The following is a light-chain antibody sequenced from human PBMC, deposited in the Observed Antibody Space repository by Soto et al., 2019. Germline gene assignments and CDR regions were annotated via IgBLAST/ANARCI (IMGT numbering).Light chain of an antibody. CDR2: GAS. Sequence: ENVLTQSPGTLSFSPGERATLFCRASQSVSSSSLAWYQQKPGQAPRLLMYGASSRATGIPDRFSGRGSGTDFTLTIRTLEPEDFAVYYCQQYGSSPRTFGQGTKVDI. J-gene: IGKJ1*01. CDR1: QSVSSSS. CDR3: QQYGSSPRT. V-gene: IGKV3-20*01.